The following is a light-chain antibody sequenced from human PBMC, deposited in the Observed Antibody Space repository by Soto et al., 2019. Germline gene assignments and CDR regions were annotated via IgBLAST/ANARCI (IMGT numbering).Light chain of an antibody. V-gene: IGKV3-15*01. J-gene: IGKJ1*01. CDR3: QQYNNWPT. CDR2: GAS. CDR1: QSVSSN. Sequence: EIVMTQSPATLSVSPGERATLSCRASQSVSSNLAWYQQKPGQAPRFLIYGASTRATGIPARFIGSGSGTECTLTISSQQSEDFAVYYCQQYNNWPTCGQGTKVEIK.